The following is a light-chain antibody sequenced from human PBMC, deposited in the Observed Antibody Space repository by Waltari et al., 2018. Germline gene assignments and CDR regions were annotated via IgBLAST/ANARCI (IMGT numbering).Light chain of an antibody. J-gene: IGLJ1*01. V-gene: IGLV2-8*01. CDR2: ELT. Sequence: QSALTQPPSASGSPGQSVTISCTGTSSDVGGYNYVSLYQQHPGKAPKLLIYELTKRPSGVPYRFSGSKSGNTASLTVSGLQVDDEADYYCSSYVGTNNFYVFGSGTQVTVL. CDR3: SSYVGTNNFYV. CDR1: SSDVGGYNY.